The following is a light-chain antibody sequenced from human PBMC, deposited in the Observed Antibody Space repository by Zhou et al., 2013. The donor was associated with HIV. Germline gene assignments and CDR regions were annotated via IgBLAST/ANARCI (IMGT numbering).Light chain of an antibody. V-gene: IGKV1-39*01. Sequence: DIQMTQSPSSLSASVGDRVTMTCRASQNIRSHLNWYQQKPGESPLKLLIYGASTLEDGVPSRFSGSGSGTDFTLTISSLQPEDFATYYCQQSSSSRPITFGQGTRLEIK. CDR3: QQSSSSRPIT. J-gene: IGKJ5*01. CDR1: QNIRSH. CDR2: GAS.